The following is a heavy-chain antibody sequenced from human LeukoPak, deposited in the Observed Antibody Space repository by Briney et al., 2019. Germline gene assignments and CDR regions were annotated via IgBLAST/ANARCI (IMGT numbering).Heavy chain of an antibody. J-gene: IGHJ4*02. V-gene: IGHV3-66*02. CDR3: AKSRGEYTVTSYFDY. CDR1: GFTVSSNY. CDR2: IYSGGST. D-gene: IGHD4-11*01. Sequence: GGSLRLSCAASGFTVSSNYMSWVRQAPGKGLEWVSVIYSGGSTYYADSVKGRFTISRDNSKNTLYLQMNSLRAEDTAVYYCAKSRGEYTVTSYFDYWGQGTLVTVSS.